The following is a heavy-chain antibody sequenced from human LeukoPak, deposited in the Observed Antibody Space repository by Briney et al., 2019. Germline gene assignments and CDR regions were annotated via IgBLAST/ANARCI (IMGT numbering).Heavy chain of an antibody. V-gene: IGHV4-31*03. CDR1: GGSISSGGYY. Sequence: SQTLSLTCTVSGGSISSGGYYWSWIRQHPGKGLEWIGYIYYSGNTYYNPSLKSRVTISVDTSKNQFSLKLSSVTAADTAVYYCARGDYDILTGYRYFDYWGQGTLVTVSS. D-gene: IGHD3-9*01. J-gene: IGHJ4*02. CDR3: ARGDYDILTGYRYFDY. CDR2: IYYSGNT.